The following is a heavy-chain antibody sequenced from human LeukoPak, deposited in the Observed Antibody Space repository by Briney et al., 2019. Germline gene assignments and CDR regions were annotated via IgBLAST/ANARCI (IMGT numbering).Heavy chain of an antibody. CDR2: ISWNSGSI. CDR3: AKGDDSSGYSSPTD. CDR1: GFTFDDYA. J-gene: IGHJ4*02. V-gene: IGHV3-9*01. Sequence: GGSLRLSCAASGFTFDDYAMHWVRQAPGKGLEWVSSISWNSGSIGYPDSVKGRFTISRDSAKNSLYLQMNSLRVEDTALYYCAKGDDSSGYSSPTDWGQGTLVTVSS. D-gene: IGHD3-22*01.